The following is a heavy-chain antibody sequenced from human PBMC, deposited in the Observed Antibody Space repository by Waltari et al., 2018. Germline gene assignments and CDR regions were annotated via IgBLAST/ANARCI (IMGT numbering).Heavy chain of an antibody. CDR2: ISSSSTI. CDR3: ARDGVGNSGFDY. CDR1: GFPFRSYS. D-gene: IGHD4-4*01. Sequence: EVQLVESGGGLVQPGWSLRLSCAASGFPFRSYSLTWVRQAPGNGVEWVSYISSSSTIYYADSVKGRFTISRDNAKNSLYLQMNSLRAEDTAVYYCARDGVGNSGFDYWGQGTLVTVSS. V-gene: IGHV3-48*04. J-gene: IGHJ4*02.